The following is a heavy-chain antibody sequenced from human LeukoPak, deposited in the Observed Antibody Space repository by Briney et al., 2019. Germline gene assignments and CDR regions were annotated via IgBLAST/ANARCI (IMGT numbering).Heavy chain of an antibody. J-gene: IGHJ2*01. CDR2: ISGSGGST. Sequence: GGSLRLSCAASGFTFSSYAMSWVRQAPGKGLEWVSAISGSGGSTYYADSVKGRFTISSDNSKNTLYLQMNSLRAEDTAVYYCAKDPNYYDSSGYYWGRDWYFDLWGRGTLVTVSS. D-gene: IGHD3-22*01. CDR3: AKDPNYYDSSGYYWGRDWYFDL. CDR1: GFTFSSYA. V-gene: IGHV3-23*01.